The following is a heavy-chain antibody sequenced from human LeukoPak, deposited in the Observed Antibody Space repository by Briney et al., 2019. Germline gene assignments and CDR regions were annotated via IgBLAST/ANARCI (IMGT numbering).Heavy chain of an antibody. CDR3: ATAYNYGTAFDY. J-gene: IGHJ4*02. V-gene: IGHV1-24*01. Sequence: ASVKVSCKLSGYSLTELSIHWVRQPPGNGLEWMGVFDPEDGKTICAQKFQGRVTMTEVTSTDTAYMELSSLRSEDTALYYCATAYNYGTAFDYWGQGTLVTVSS. CDR1: GYSLTELS. CDR2: FDPEDGKT. D-gene: IGHD5-18*01.